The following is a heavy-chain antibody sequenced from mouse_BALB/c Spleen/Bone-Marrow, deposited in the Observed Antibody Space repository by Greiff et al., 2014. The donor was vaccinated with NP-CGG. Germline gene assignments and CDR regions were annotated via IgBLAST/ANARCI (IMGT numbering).Heavy chain of an antibody. V-gene: IGHV7-3*02. CDR3: ARDRNNDTNWYFDA. CDR2: IRNKAKGYTI. Sequence: DVKLQESGGGLVQPGGSLRLSCATSGFTFTDYYMSWVRQPPGKALEWLGFIRNKAKGYTIEYIPSVKDRFTISRDNSQSILYLQMNTLRAEDGATYYCARDRNNDTNWYFDAWGAGTTVTVAS. CDR1: GFTFTDYY. J-gene: IGHJ1*01. D-gene: IGHD2-12*01.